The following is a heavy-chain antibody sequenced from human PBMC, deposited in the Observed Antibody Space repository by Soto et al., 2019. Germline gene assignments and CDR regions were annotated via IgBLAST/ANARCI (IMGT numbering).Heavy chain of an antibody. CDR1: GGTFSSYA. CDR3: ARGWVVTATYYGMDV. CDR2: IIPIFGTA. D-gene: IGHD2-21*02. V-gene: IGHV1-69*13. J-gene: IGHJ6*02. Sequence: SVKVSCKASGGTFSSYAISWVRQAPGQGLEWMGGIIPIFGTANYAQKFQGRVTITADESTSTAYMEXXXXRSEDTAVYYCARGWVVTATYYGMDVWGQGTTVTVSS.